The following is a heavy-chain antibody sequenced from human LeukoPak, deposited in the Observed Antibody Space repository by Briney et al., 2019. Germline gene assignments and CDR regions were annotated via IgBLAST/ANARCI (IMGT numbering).Heavy chain of an antibody. V-gene: IGHV1-24*01. CDR3: ATDKGDWMGRPYYFDY. D-gene: IGHD3/OR15-3a*01. J-gene: IGHJ4*02. CDR2: FDPEDGET. CDR1: GYTLTELS. Sequence: GASVKVSCKVSGYTLTELSMHWVRQAPGKGLEWMGGFDPEDGETIYAQKFQGRVTMTEDTSTDTAYMELSSLRSEDTAVYYCATDKGDWMGRPYYFDYWGQGTQVIVSS.